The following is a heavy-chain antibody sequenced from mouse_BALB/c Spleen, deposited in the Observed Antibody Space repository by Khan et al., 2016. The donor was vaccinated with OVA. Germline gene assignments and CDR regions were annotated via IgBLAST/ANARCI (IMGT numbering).Heavy chain of an antibody. Sequence: VQLQQSGPELEKPGPSVKISSKAPVYSFPGYNMNWVNQSNEKSLEWIGNIDPYYGGISYNQKLKAKATLTVTKSSSTAYMQLKSLTSEDSAVYYWARSTWYFDVWGAGNTGNVSS. CDR1: VYSFPGYN. CDR3: ARSTWYFDV. J-gene: IGHJ1*01. V-gene: IGHV1-42*01. CDR2: IDPYYGGI.